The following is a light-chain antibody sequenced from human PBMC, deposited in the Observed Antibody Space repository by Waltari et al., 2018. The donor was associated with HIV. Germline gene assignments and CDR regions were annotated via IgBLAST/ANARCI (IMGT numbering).Light chain of an antibody. CDR2: DDR. J-gene: IGLJ1*01. CDR1: KIASRS. CDR3: QVWDSTGDHYV. Sequence: SYVLTQPPSVSVAPGQTARMTCEGNKIASRSVQWYQQKPGQAPVLVVYDDRDRPSGIPVRFPGSNSGNPATLIISRVEAGDEADYYCQVWDSTGDHYVFGAGTKVTVL. V-gene: IGLV3-21*02.